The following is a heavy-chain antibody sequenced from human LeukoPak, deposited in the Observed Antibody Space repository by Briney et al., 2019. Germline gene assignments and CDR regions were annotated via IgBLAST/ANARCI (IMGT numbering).Heavy chain of an antibody. Sequence: GRSLTLSCPASGFTFSSYAMSWVRQAPGKGREWVSAISGSGGSTYYADSVKGRFTISRDNTKNTLYLQMSSLRAEDTAVYYCAKDSALQWLPLDYWGQGTLVTVSS. V-gene: IGHV3-23*01. CDR3: AKDSALQWLPLDY. D-gene: IGHD6-19*01. J-gene: IGHJ4*02. CDR1: GFTFSSYA. CDR2: ISGSGGST.